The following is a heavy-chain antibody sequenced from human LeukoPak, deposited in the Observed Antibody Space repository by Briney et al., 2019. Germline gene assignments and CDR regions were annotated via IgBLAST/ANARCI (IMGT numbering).Heavy chain of an antibody. CDR3: ARGEGVDIVATVTFWGYFDY. D-gene: IGHD5-12*01. V-gene: IGHV1-18*01. CDR2: ISAYNGNT. J-gene: IGHJ4*02. CDR1: GYAFTSYG. Sequence: ASVKVSCKAYGYAFTSYGIRWVRQAPGQGLEWMGWISAYNGNTNYAQKLQGRVTMTTDTSTSTAYMELRSLRSDDTAVYYCARGEGVDIVATVTFWGYFDYWGQRTLVTVSS.